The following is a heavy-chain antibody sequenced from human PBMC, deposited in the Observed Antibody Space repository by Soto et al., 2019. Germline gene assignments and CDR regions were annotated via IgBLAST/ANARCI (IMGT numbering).Heavy chain of an antibody. J-gene: IGHJ6*02. CDR1: GGSITSANFF. V-gene: IGHV4-31*03. CDR2: IYHSGST. D-gene: IGHD3-10*01. Sequence: QVQLQESGPGLVKPSQTLSLTCTVSGGSITSANFFWTWIRQHPGKGMEWIGNIYHSGSTYYNPSLKSRDTISRDKSQNQFSLTLTCVTAADTASYFCARVRLSLIRGVPRYGGIGVWGQGTTVTVSS. CDR3: ARVRLSLIRGVPRYGGIGV.